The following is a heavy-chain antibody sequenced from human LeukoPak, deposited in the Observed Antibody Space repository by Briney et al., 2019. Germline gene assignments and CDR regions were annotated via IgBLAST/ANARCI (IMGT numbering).Heavy chain of an antibody. Sequence: GGSMRLSCTASGVTFSSNTMTWVRQAPGKGLKWVSAITTGDGNTYYADSVKGRFTISRDNSKNTLYLQMNSLRAEDTAVYYCARDREDYYYYYGMDVWGQGTTVTVSS. CDR1: GVTFSSNT. CDR3: ARDREDYYYYYGMDV. J-gene: IGHJ6*02. CDR2: ITTGDGNT. V-gene: IGHV3-23*01.